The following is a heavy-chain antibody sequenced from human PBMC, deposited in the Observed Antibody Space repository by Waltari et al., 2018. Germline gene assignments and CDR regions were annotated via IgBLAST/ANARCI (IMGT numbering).Heavy chain of an antibody. CDR2: IYYSGST. Sequence: QVQLQESGPGLVKPSETLSLTCTVSGGSISSYYWSWIRQPPGKGLEWIGYIYYSGSTNYNPSLKSRVPISVDTSKNQFSLKLSSVTAADTAVYYCARVVVVVTAMRFDPWGQGTLVTVSS. CDR1: GGSISSYY. CDR3: ARVVVVVTAMRFDP. D-gene: IGHD2-21*02. V-gene: IGHV4-59*01. J-gene: IGHJ5*02.